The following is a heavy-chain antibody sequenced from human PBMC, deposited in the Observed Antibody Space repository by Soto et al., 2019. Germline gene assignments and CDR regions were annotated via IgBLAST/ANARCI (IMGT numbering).Heavy chain of an antibody. Sequence: GGSLRLSCAAPGFTFSSYAMSWVRQAPGKGLEWVSAISGSGGSTYYADSVKGRFTISRDNSKNTLYLQMNSLRAEDTAVYYCAKDPVYDFWSGYYTGILDYWGQGTLVTVSS. V-gene: IGHV3-23*01. J-gene: IGHJ4*02. D-gene: IGHD3-3*01. CDR3: AKDPVYDFWSGYYTGILDY. CDR1: GFTFSSYA. CDR2: ISGSGGST.